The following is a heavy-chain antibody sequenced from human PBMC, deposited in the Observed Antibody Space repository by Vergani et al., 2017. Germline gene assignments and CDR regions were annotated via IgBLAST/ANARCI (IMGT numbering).Heavy chain of an antibody. J-gene: IGHJ4*02. D-gene: IGHD2-15*01. V-gene: IGHV4-34*01. CDR2: INHSGST. CDR1: GGSFSGYY. CDR3: ARRQNCSGGSCYSVLAGIDC. Sequence: QVQLQQWGAGLLKPSETLSLPCAVYGGSFSGYYWSWVRQPPGKGLEWIGEINHSGSTNYNPSLKSRVTISVETSKKQCCLNLSSVTAADTAVYYCARRQNCSGGSCYSVLAGIDCWGQGTLVTVSS.